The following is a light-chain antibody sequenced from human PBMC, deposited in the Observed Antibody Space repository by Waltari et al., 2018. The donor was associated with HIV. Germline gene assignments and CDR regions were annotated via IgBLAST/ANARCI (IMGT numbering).Light chain of an antibody. CDR2: DNN. J-gene: IGLJ2*01. V-gene: IGLV1-51*01. Sequence: QSVLTQPPSVSAAPGQKVTISCSGSSSNIGNNYVSWYQQLPGTAPKLLIYDNNTRPSGIPDRFSGSKSGTSATLGITGLQTGDEADYYCGTWDSSLSAEFGGGTKLTVL. CDR3: GTWDSSLSAE. CDR1: SSNIGNNY.